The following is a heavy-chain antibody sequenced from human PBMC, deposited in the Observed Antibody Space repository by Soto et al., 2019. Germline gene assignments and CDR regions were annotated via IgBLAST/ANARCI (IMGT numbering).Heavy chain of an antibody. CDR2: IYYSGST. V-gene: IGHV4-31*03. CDR1: GGSISSGGYY. D-gene: IGHD3-16*01. CDR3: ARIRLGDTAPAHFDY. Sequence: QVQLQESGPGLVKPSQTLSLTCTVSGGSISSGGYYWSWIRQHPGKGLEWIGYIYYSGSTYYNPSLKSRVTISVDTSKNQFSLKLSSVTAADTAVYYCARIRLGDTAPAHFDYWGQGTLVTVSS. J-gene: IGHJ4*02.